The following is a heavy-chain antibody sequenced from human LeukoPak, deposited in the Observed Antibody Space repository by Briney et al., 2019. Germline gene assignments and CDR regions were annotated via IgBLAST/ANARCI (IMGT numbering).Heavy chain of an antibody. J-gene: IGHJ4*02. CDR2: INPNSGGT. CDR1: GYTFTGYY. V-gene: IGHV1-2*02. Sequence: ASVKVSCKASGYTFTGYYMHWVRQAPGQGGEWMGWINPNSGGTNYAQKFQGRVTITRDTAISTAYMEVRRLRSDDTAVYYCARDRGILTGQEFDYWGQGTLVTVSS. CDR3: ARDRGILTGQEFDY. D-gene: IGHD3-9*01.